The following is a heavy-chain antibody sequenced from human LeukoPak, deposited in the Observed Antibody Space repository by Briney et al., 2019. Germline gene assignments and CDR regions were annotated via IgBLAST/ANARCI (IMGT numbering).Heavy chain of an antibody. CDR2: ISGSGGST. D-gene: IGHD6-6*01. Sequence: GGSLRLSCAASGFTFSSYAMSWVRQAPGKGLEWVSAISGSGGSTYYADSVKGRFTISRDNSKNTLYLQMNSLKTEDTAVYYCTTDLGITARPLFDFWGQGTLVTVSS. J-gene: IGHJ4*02. V-gene: IGHV3-23*01. CDR3: TTDLGITARPLFDF. CDR1: GFTFSSYA.